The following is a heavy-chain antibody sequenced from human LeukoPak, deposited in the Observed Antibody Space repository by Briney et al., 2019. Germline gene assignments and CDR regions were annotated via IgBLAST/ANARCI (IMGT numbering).Heavy chain of an antibody. J-gene: IGHJ4*02. V-gene: IGHV4-59*01. CDR3: AREGEYFDY. D-gene: IGHD2-21*01. CDR2: IYYSGST. Sequence: SETLSLTCTVSGGSISSYYWSWIRQAPGKGLEWIGYIYYSGSTNYNPSLKSRVTISVDTSKNQFSLKLSSVTAADTAVYYCAREGEYFDYWGQGTLVTVSS. CDR1: GGSISSYY.